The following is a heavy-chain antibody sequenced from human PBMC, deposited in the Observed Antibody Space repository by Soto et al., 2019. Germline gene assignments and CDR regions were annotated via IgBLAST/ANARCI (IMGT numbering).Heavy chain of an antibody. D-gene: IGHD1-26*01. CDR1: GFTFRRYA. Sequence: EVQLLESGGGLVQPGGSPRLSCVGSGFTFRRYAMAWVRQAPGKGLEWVTTFSGTGDNTYYADSVKGRFSVSRDDSKSTLYLQLSSLRAEDTALYYCAKGRIVGATKAVDFDYWGQGTLVTVSS. CDR2: FSGTGDNT. V-gene: IGHV3-23*01. CDR3: AKGRIVGATKAVDFDY. J-gene: IGHJ4*02.